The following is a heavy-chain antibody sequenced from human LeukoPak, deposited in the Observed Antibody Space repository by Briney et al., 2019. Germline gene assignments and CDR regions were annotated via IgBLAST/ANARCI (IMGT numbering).Heavy chain of an antibody. CDR3: ARAGYDILTGNWFDP. CDR2: ISSSSSTI. V-gene: IGHV3-48*04. Sequence: GGSLRLSCAASGFTFSSYSMNWVRQAPGKGLEWVSYISSSSSTIYYADSVKGRFTISRDNAKNSLYVQMNSLRAEDTAVYYCARAGYDILTGNWFDPWGQGTLVTVSS. D-gene: IGHD3-9*01. CDR1: GFTFSSYS. J-gene: IGHJ5*02.